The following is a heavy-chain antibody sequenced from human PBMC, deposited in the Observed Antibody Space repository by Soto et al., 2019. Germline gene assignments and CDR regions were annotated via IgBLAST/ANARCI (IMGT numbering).Heavy chain of an antibody. CDR2: INAGNGNT. J-gene: IGHJ6*03. V-gene: IGHV1-3*01. D-gene: IGHD5-12*01. CDR3: ARESGYGSMDV. Sequence: ASVKGSCKASGYTFTSYGSSWVRQAPGQRLEWMGWINAGNGNTKYSQKFQGRVTITRDTSASTAYMELSSLRSEDTAVYYCARESGYGSMDVWGKGTTVTVSS. CDR1: GYTFTSYG.